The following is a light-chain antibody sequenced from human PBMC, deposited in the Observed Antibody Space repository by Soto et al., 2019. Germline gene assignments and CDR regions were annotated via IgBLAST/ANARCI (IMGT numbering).Light chain of an antibody. J-gene: IGKJ3*01. Sequence: EIVMTQSPATLSVPPGERATLSCRASQNVNSNLAWYQQKPGQAPRLLIYGASTRATGIPARFSGSESGTEFTLTITSLQSEDSAVYYCHQYNSWPRGTFGPGTKVEIK. V-gene: IGKV3-15*01. CDR2: GAS. CDR3: HQYNSWPRGT. CDR1: QNVNSN.